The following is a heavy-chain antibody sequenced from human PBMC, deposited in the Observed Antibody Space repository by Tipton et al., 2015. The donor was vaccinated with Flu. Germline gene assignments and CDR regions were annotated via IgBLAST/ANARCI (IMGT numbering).Heavy chain of an antibody. CDR1: GFTFSNSG. CDR2: IKSITDGGTT. J-gene: IGHJ4*02. D-gene: IGHD5-24*01. CDR3: TSRRDDY. Sequence: SLRLSCAASGFTFSNSGIHWVRQAPGKGLEWVGRIKSITDGGTTDYAAPVKGRFTISRDGSTNTLYLQMNSLKTEDTAVYYCTSRRDDYWGQGTLVTVSS. V-gene: IGHV3-15*01.